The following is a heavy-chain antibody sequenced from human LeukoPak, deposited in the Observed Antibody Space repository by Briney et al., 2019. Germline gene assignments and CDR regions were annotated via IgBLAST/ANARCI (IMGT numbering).Heavy chain of an antibody. V-gene: IGHV3-23*01. CDR3: AKDGFAQLEWELLPLRGDYFDY. D-gene: IGHD1-26*01. CDR1: GFTFSSYA. Sequence: GGSLRLSCAASGFTFSSYAMSWVRQAPGKGLEWVSAISGSGGSTYYADSVKGRFTISRDNSKNTLYLQMNSLRAEDTAVYYCAKDGFAQLEWELLPLRGDYFDYWGQGTLVTVSS. J-gene: IGHJ4*02. CDR2: ISGSGGST.